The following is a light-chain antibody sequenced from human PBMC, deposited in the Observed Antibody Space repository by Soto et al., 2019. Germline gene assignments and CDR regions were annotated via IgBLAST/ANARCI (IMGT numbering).Light chain of an antibody. CDR1: SSDVGGYNY. J-gene: IGLJ1*01. V-gene: IGLV2-14*01. CDR2: EVS. Sequence: QSALTQPASVSGSPGQSITISCTGTSSDVGGYNYVSWYQQHPGKAPKLMIYEVSNRPSGVSNRFSGSKSGNTASLTISGLQAEDEADYYCISYTSSSTPYVFGTGTQLNVL. CDR3: ISYTSSSTPYV.